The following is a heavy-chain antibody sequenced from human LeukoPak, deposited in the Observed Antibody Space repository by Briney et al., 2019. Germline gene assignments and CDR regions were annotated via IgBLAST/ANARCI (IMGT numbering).Heavy chain of an antibody. V-gene: IGHV4-30-4*01. CDR3: ARVGRRYSSSSGNWFDP. Sequence: SETLSLTCTVSGGSISSGNYYWSWIRQPPGKGLEWIGYIYYSGTTYYNPSLKSRVIISVDTSKSQFSLKLSSVTAADTAVYYCARVGRRYSSSSGNWFDPWGQGTLVTVSS. CDR2: IYYSGTT. CDR1: GGSISSGNYY. D-gene: IGHD6-6*01. J-gene: IGHJ5*02.